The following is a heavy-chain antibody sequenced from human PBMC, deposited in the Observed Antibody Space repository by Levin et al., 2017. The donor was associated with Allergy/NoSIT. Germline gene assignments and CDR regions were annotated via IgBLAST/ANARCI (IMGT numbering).Heavy chain of an antibody. CDR1: GFTFNTYA. CDR2: ISGGGGIT. V-gene: IGHV3-23*01. J-gene: IGHJ2*01. CDR3: AKRIAVAGTQYFDL. D-gene: IGHD6-19*01. Sequence: GGSLRLSCAASGFTFNTYAMSWVRQAPGKGLEWVSTISGGGGITYYADSVKGRFTISRDNSKNTLYLQMNSLRAEDTAVYYCAKRIAVAGTQYFDLWGRGTLVTVSS.